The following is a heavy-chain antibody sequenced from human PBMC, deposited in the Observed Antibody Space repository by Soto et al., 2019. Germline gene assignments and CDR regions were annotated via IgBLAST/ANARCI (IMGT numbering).Heavy chain of an antibody. Sequence: EVQLVESGGGLVQPGGSLRLPCAASGFTFSSYSMIWVRQAPGKGLEWVSYISSSSSTIYYADSVKGRFTISRDNAKNSLYLQMNSLRSDDTAVYYCARHPERIAEIGWFDPWGQGTLVTVSS. CDR2: ISSSSSTI. D-gene: IGHD6-13*01. V-gene: IGHV3-48*01. J-gene: IGHJ5*02. CDR3: ARHPERIAEIGWFDP. CDR1: GFTFSSYS.